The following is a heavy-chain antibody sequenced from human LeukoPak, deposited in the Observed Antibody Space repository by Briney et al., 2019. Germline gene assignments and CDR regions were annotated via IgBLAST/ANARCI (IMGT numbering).Heavy chain of an antibody. CDR1: GYTFTGYY. D-gene: IGHD2-2*02. Sequence: ASVKVSRKASGYTFTGYYMHWVRQAPGQGLEWMGWINPNSGGTNYAQKFQGRVTMTRDTSISTAYMELSRLRSDDTAVYYCARVRVPAAIYYYMDVWGKGTTVTVSS. V-gene: IGHV1-2*02. J-gene: IGHJ6*03. CDR3: ARVRVPAAIYYYMDV. CDR2: INPNSGGT.